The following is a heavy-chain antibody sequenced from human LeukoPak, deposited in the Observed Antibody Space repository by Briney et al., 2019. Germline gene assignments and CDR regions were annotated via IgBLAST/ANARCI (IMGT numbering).Heavy chain of an antibody. J-gene: IGHJ5*02. Sequence: SGGSLRLSCAASGFTVRSNYMTWVRQAPGKGLEWVSVMYSGDSTYYDDSVKGRFTISRDDSKNTLDLQMNNLRDEDTGVYYCARADGYSSWFVHWGQGTLVTVSS. CDR1: GFTVRSNY. V-gene: IGHV3-53*01. CDR3: ARADGYSSWFVH. CDR2: MYSGDST. D-gene: IGHD5-18*01.